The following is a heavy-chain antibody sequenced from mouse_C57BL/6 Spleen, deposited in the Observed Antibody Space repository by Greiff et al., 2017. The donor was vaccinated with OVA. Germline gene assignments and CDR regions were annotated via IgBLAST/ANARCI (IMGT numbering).Heavy chain of an antibody. J-gene: IGHJ4*01. CDR1: GFNITDDY. CDR3: TTAAQATWGDY. D-gene: IGHD3-2*02. Sequence: EVQLQPSGAELVRPGASVKLSCTASGFNITDDYMHWVKQRPEQGLEWIGWIDPENGDTEYASKFQGKATITADTSSNTAYLQLSSLTSEDTAVYYCTTAAQATWGDYWGQGTSVTVSS. V-gene: IGHV14-4*01. CDR2: IDPENGDT.